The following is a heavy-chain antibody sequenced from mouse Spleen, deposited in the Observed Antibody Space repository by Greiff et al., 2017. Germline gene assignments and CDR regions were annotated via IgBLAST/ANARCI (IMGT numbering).Heavy chain of an antibody. V-gene: IGHV1-74*01. CDR1: GYTFTSYW. CDR2: IHPSDSDT. Sequence: QVQLQQPGAELVKPGASVKVSCKASGYTFTSYWMHWVKQRPGQGLEWIGRIHPSDSDTNYNQKFKGKATLTVDKSSSTAYMQLSSLTSEDSAVYYCAISVVATKGFAYWGQGTLVTVSA. D-gene: IGHD1-1*01. CDR3: AISVVATKGFAY. J-gene: IGHJ3*01.